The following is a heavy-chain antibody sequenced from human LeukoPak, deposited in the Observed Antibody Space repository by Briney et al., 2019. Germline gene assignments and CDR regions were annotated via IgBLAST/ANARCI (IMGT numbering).Heavy chain of an antibody. J-gene: IGHJ4*02. CDR2: IYYSGST. CDR3: ARDRSRMSGYFDY. D-gene: IGHD3-3*01. Sequence: SETLSLTCTVSGGSISSYYWSWIRQPPGKGLEWIGYIYYSGSTNYNPSLKSRVTISVDTSKNQFSLKLSSVTVADTAVYYCARDRSRMSGYFDYWGQGTLVTVSS. CDR1: GGSISSYY. V-gene: IGHV4-59*01.